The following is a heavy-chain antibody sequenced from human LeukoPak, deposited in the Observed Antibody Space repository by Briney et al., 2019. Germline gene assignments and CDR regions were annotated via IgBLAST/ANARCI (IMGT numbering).Heavy chain of an antibody. CDR2: IYHSGST. D-gene: IGHD3-9*01. V-gene: IGHV4-30-2*01. CDR1: GGSISSGGYS. J-gene: IGHJ4*02. Sequence: SETLSLTCAVSGGSISSGGYSWSWIRQPPGKGLEWIGYIYHSGSTYYNPSRKSRVTISVDRSKNQFSLKLSSVTAADTAVYYCARAPRYDILTGYRVHYFDYWGQGTLVTVSS. CDR3: ARAPRYDILTGYRVHYFDY.